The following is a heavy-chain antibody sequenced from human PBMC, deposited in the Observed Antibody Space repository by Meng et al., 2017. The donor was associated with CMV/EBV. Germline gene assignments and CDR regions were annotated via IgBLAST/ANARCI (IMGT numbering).Heavy chain of an antibody. J-gene: IGHJ4*02. CDR3: ARDAPYSSSWPRFDY. Sequence: QVQLVQSGAEVKKPGSSEKFSCKASGGTLSSYASSWGRQAPGQGLEWMGGIIPIFGTANYAQKFQGRVTITADESTSTAYMELSSLRSEDTAVYYCARDAPYSSSWPRFDYWGQGTLVTVAS. V-gene: IGHV1-69*12. CDR2: IIPIFGTA. D-gene: IGHD6-13*01. CDR1: GGTLSSYA.